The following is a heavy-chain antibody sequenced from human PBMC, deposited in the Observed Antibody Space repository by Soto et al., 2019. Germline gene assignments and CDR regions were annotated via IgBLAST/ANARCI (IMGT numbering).Heavy chain of an antibody. CDR2: MNPNSGNT. D-gene: IGHD3-3*01. Sequence: QVQLVQSGAEVKKPGASVKVSCKASGYTFTSYDINWVRQATGQGLEWMGWMNPNSGNTGYAQKFQGRVTKTRNTSISTAYMELSSLRSEDTAVYYCASPARNYDFWSGYSFDIWGQGTMVTVSS. V-gene: IGHV1-8*01. CDR1: GYTFTSYD. J-gene: IGHJ3*02. CDR3: ASPARNYDFWSGYSFDI.